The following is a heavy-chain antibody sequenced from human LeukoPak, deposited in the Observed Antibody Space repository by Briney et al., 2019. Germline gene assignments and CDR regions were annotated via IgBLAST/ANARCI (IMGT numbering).Heavy chain of an antibody. V-gene: IGHV1-69*04. CDR3: AREGSSGWYVYNWFDP. CDR2: IIPILGIA. J-gene: IGHJ5*02. CDR1: GGTFSNYA. Sequence: ASVKVSCKASGGTFSNYAISWVRQAPGQGREGMGRIIPILGIANYAQKFQGRVTITADKSTSTAYMELSSLRSEDTAVYYCAREGSSGWYVYNWFDPWGQGTLVTVSS. D-gene: IGHD6-19*01.